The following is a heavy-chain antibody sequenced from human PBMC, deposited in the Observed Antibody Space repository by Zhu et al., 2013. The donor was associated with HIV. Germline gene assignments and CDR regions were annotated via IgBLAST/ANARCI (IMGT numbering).Heavy chain of an antibody. J-gene: IGHJ5*02. V-gene: IGHV1-69*06. CDR1: GGTFSSYA. CDR2: IIPIFGTA. CDR3: ARVAGGHYYYDSSGYYRNWFDP. D-gene: IGHD3-22*01. Sequence: QVQLVQSGAEVKKPGSSVKVSCKASGGTFSSYAISWVRQAPGQGLEWMGGIIPIFGTANYAQKFQGRVTITADKSTSTAYMELSSLRSEDTAVYYCARVAGGHYYYDSSGYYRNWFDPWGRGNPGHRLL.